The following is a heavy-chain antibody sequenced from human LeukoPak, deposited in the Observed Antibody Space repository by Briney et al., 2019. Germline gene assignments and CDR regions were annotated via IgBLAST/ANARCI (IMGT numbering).Heavy chain of an antibody. J-gene: IGHJ4*02. CDR1: GFTFSSYA. Sequence: GGSLRLSCAASGFTFSSYAMSWVRQAPGKGLEWVSAISGSSGSTYYADSVKGRFTISRDNSKNTLYLQMNSLRAEDTAVYHCAKDSCSSTSCPLNHWGQGTLVTVSS. V-gene: IGHV3-23*01. CDR3: AKDSCSSTSCPLNH. CDR2: ISGSSGST. D-gene: IGHD2-2*01.